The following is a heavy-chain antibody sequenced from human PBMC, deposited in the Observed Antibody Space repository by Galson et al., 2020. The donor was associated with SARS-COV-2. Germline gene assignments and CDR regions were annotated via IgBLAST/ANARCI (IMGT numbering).Heavy chain of an antibody. D-gene: IGHD5-18*01. V-gene: IGHV4-34*01. Sequence: SETLSLTCAVYGGSLSGYSWTWIRQPPEKGLEWNGYIYHSGATHYNTSLKSRLTISVDRSKNQLSLDLRSVNVADTAVYYCARRYTYGLSPYWYFDLWGCGTLVTVSS. CDR3: ARRYTYGLSPYWYFDL. CDR1: GGSLSGYS. CDR2: IYHSGAT. J-gene: IGHJ2*01.